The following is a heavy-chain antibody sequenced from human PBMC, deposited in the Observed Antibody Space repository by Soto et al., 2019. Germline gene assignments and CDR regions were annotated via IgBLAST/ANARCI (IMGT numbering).Heavy chain of an antibody. J-gene: IGHJ4*02. Sequence: GGSLRLSCAASGFTFSSHAMHWVRQAPGKGLEYVSTISSDGGSTYYANSVKGRFTISRDNSKNTLYLQMGSLRAGDMAVYYCARGYSSSWLLFDYWGQGTLVTVSS. CDR3: ARGYSSSWLLFDY. D-gene: IGHD6-13*01. CDR1: GFTFSSHA. CDR2: ISSDGGST. V-gene: IGHV3-64*01.